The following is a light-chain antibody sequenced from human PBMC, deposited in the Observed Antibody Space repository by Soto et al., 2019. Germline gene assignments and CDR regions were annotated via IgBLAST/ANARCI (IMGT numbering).Light chain of an antibody. Sequence: QSALTQPASVSGSPGQSITISCTGTSSGVGGYNYVSWYQQHPGKAPKLMIYDVSNRPSGVPNRFSGSKSGNTASLTISGLQAEDEADYYCSSYTGSSTVVFGGGTKLTVL. CDR2: DVS. J-gene: IGLJ2*01. V-gene: IGLV2-14*03. CDR1: SSGVGGYNY. CDR3: SSYTGSSTVV.